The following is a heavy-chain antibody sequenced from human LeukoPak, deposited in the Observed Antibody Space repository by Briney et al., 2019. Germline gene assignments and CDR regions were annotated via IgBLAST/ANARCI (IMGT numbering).Heavy chain of an antibody. V-gene: IGHV4-34*01. CDR1: GGSFSGYY. D-gene: IGHD2-2*01. Sequence: SETLSLTCAVYGGSFSGYYWSWIRQPPGKGLEWIGEINHSGSTNYNPSLKSRVTISVDTSKNQFSLKLSSVTAADTAVYYCARGRIVVVPAAITGFDPWGQGTLVTVSS. J-gene: IGHJ5*02. CDR3: ARGRIVVVPAAITGFDP. CDR2: INHSGST.